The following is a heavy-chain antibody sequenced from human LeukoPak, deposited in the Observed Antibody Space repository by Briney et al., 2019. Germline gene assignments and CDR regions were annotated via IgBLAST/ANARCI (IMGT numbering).Heavy chain of an antibody. CDR3: AREYHRRDGYTARGSEHYWYFDL. Sequence: GRSLRLSCAASGFTFSSYAMHWVRQAPGKGLEWVAVISYDGSNKYYADSVKGRFTISRDNSKNTLYLQMNSLRAEDTAVYYCAREYHRRDGYTARGSEHYWYFDLWGRGTLVTVSS. J-gene: IGHJ2*01. D-gene: IGHD1-1*01. CDR1: GFTFSSYA. V-gene: IGHV3-30-3*01. CDR2: ISYDGSNK.